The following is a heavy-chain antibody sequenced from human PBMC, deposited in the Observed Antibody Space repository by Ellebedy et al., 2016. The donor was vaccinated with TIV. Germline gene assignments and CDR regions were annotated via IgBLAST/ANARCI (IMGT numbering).Heavy chain of an antibody. CDR3: ARGQYYDNSDH. V-gene: IGHV4-59*02. J-gene: IGHJ4*02. D-gene: IGHD3-16*01. CDR1: GGSVISYY. CDR2: VYHNGNT. Sequence: SETLSLXCTVSGGSVISYYWSWIRQAPGKGLEWIGYVYHNGNTNYAPSLKSRVTISEDTSKNQVSLRLNSVTAADTAVYYCARGQYYDNSDHWGQGTLVSVSS.